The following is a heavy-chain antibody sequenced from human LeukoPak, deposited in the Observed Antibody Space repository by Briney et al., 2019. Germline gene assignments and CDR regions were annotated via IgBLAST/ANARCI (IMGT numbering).Heavy chain of an antibody. CDR1: GYSFTSYW. D-gene: IGHD2-2*01. Sequence: GESLQISCQGSGYSFTSYWIGWVRQMPGKGLEWMGIIYPGDSDTRYSPSFQGQVTISADKSISTAYLQWSSLKASDTAMYYCARARYCSSTSCYFDYWGQGTLVTVSS. J-gene: IGHJ4*02. V-gene: IGHV5-51*01. CDR2: IYPGDSDT. CDR3: ARARYCSSTSCYFDY.